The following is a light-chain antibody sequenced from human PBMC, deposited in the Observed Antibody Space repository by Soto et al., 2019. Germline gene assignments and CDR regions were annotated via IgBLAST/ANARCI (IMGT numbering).Light chain of an antibody. V-gene: IGKV2-28*01. CDR1: QSLLHSNGYSY. J-gene: IGKJ2*01. CDR3: MQALQTPYT. CDR2: LGS. Sequence: DIVMTQSPLSLPVTPGEPASISCKSSQSLLHSNGYSYLDWYLQKPGQSPQVLIYLGSNRASGVPDRFSGSGSGTDFPLKISRVEAEEVGVYYCMQALQTPYTFGQGTKLEIK.